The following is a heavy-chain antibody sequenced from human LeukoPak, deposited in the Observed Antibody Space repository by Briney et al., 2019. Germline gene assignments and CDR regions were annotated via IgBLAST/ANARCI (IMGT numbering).Heavy chain of an antibody. CDR1: GGSISSGSYY. V-gene: IGHV4-61*02. D-gene: IGHD6-19*01. Sequence: TSETLSLTCTVSGGSISSGSYYWSWIRQPAGKGLEWIGRIYTSGSTNYNPSLKSRVTISVDTSKNQFSLKLSSVTAADTAVYYCARGNLVIAVAGTSDTFDYWGQGTLVTVSS. J-gene: IGHJ4*02. CDR2: IYTSGST. CDR3: ARGNLVIAVAGTSDTFDY.